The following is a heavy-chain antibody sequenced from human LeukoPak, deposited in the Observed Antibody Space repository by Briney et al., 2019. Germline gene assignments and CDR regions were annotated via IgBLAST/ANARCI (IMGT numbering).Heavy chain of an antibody. Sequence: SETLSLTCTVSGGSISSYYWSWIRQPPGKGLEWIGYIYYSGSTNYNPSLKSRVTISVDTSKNQFSLKLSSVTAADTAVYYCARKKYYYDRSGYYGYWGQGTLVTVSS. J-gene: IGHJ4*02. CDR2: IYYSGST. CDR3: ARKKYYYDRSGYYGY. V-gene: IGHV4-59*01. CDR1: GGSISSYY. D-gene: IGHD3-22*01.